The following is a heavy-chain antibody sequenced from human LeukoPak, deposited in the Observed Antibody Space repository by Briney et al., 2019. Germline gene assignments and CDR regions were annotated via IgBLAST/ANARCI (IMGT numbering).Heavy chain of an antibody. CDR1: GGPISSYY. D-gene: IGHD6-6*01. CDR2: IYYSGST. Sequence: PSETLSPTCTVSGGPISSYYWSWIRQTPGKGLEWIGYIYYSGSTNYNPSLKSRVTISVDTSKNQFSLKLSSVTAADTAVYYCARVNEYSSSSGGYINYYYYMDVWGKGTTVTVSS. J-gene: IGHJ6*03. V-gene: IGHV4-59*01. CDR3: ARVNEYSSSSGGYINYYYYMDV.